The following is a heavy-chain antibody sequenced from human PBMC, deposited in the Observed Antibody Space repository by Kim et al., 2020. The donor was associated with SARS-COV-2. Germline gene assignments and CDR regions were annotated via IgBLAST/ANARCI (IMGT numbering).Heavy chain of an antibody. J-gene: IGHJ4*02. Sequence: ASVKVSCKASGYTFNSNKMHWVRQAPGQGLEWMGIITPIDETISYAQKFQGRFTITRDTSTSTVFMELSSLRLEDTAVYYCERDGTNGNFDWWGQGNLVTVSS. V-gene: IGHV1-46*02. CDR3: ERDGTNGNFDW. CDR1: GYTFNSNK. CDR2: ITPIDETI. D-gene: IGHD1-26*01.